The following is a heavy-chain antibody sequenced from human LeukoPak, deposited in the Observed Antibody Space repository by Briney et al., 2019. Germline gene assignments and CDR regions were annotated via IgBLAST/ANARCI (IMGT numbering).Heavy chain of an antibody. J-gene: IGHJ4*02. D-gene: IGHD6-13*01. CDR2: ISTSSSYI. Sequence: GGSLRLSCAASGFTFSSYWMNWVRQAPGKGLEWVSSISTSSSYIYYADSVKGRFTISRDNAKNSLFLQMNSLRAEDTAVYYCARESFGVAVGGTRVDYWGQGTLVTVSS. CDR3: ARESFGVAVGGTRVDY. CDR1: GFTFSSYW. V-gene: IGHV3-21*01.